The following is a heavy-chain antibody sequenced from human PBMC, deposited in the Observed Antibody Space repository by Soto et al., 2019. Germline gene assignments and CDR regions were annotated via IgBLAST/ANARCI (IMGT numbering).Heavy chain of an antibody. V-gene: IGHV3-30*04. Sequence: LXLSCETSGFSVRSYVLHWVRQAPCKGLEWVAVLSYYERDKYYADSVKGRFTISRDNSKNTLYLQMNSLRTEDTAVYYCAREGSGDAYSAGGAMDCWGQGTLVTVSS. D-gene: IGHD4-4*01. J-gene: IGHJ4*02. CDR3: AREGSGDAYSAGGAMDC. CDR1: GFSVRSYV. CDR2: LSYYERDK.